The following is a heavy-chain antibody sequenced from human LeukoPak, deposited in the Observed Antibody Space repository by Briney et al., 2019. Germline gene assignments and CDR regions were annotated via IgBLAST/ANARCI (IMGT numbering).Heavy chain of an antibody. Sequence: GGSLRLSSAASGFTFSSYWMHWVRQAPGKGLVWVSRLNSDGSTTSYADSVKGRFTISRDNAKNTLYLQMNSLRAEDTAVYYCARGGGYSWDGLDYWGQGTLVTVSS. CDR2: LNSDGSTT. V-gene: IGHV3-74*01. CDR3: ARGGGYSWDGLDY. D-gene: IGHD1-26*01. CDR1: GFTFSSYW. J-gene: IGHJ4*02.